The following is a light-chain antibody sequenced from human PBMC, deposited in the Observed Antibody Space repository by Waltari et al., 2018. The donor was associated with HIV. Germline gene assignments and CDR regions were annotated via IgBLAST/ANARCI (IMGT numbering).Light chain of an antibody. CDR2: GVS. J-gene: IGKJ2*01. Sequence: DVQMTQSPSSLSASVGGRVSISCRTSQIITKYLNWYQQTPGKAPKLLIYGVSNLQGGVSLRFRGGGSGTLFTLTITNVQPEDSAVYFCQQSYATLPYTFGQGTKVDI. CDR3: QQSYATLPYT. V-gene: IGKV1-39*01. CDR1: QIITKY.